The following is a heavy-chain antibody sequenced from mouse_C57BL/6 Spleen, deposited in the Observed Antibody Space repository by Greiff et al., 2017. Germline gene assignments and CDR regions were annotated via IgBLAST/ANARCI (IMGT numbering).Heavy chain of an antibody. CDR2: IHPSDSDT. Sequence: QVQLKQPGAELVKPGASVKVSCKASGYTFTSYWMHWVKQRPGQGLEWIGRIHPSDSDTNSNQKFKGKATLTVDKSSSTAYMQVTSLTSRDTAVYYGAKSRSGFDYWGQGTTLTVSS. D-gene: IGHD4-1*01. J-gene: IGHJ2*01. V-gene: IGHV1-74*01. CDR1: GYTFTSYW. CDR3: AKSRSGFDY.